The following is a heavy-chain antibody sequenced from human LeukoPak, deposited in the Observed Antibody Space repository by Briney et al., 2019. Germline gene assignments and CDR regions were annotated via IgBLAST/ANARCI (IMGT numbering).Heavy chain of an antibody. CDR2: IYSGGST. Sequence: GGSLRLSCAASGFTVSSNYMSWVRQAPGKGLEWFSVIYSGGSTYYADSVKGRFTISRDNSKNTLYLQMNSLRAEDTAVYYCARAQRLGYFDYWGQGTLVTVSS. CDR1: GFTVSSNY. D-gene: IGHD6-25*01. V-gene: IGHV3-66*01. J-gene: IGHJ4*02. CDR3: ARAQRLGYFDY.